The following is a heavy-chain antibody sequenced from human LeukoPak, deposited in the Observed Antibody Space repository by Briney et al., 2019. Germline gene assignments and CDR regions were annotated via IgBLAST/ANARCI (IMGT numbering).Heavy chain of an antibody. Sequence: AAVKVSCKASGYTFIDYYTHWVRQAPGQGVEWMGWINPKSGDTKYAQKFQGRVTMTRDTAISTTYMELSILRSDDTAVYYCARDSEFALADYWGQGTLVTVSS. CDR2: INPKSGDT. CDR1: GYTFIDYY. V-gene: IGHV1-2*02. CDR3: ARDSEFALADY. D-gene: IGHD3-10*01. J-gene: IGHJ4*02.